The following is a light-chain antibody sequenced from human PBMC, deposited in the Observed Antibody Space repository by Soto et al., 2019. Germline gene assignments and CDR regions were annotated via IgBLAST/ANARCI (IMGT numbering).Light chain of an antibody. Sequence: DIQMTQSPSTLSASLGDRVAITCRASQNIGNWLAWYQQKPGKAPKVLIYDASNLAGGVPSRFSGSGSGTEFTLTISSLQPDDFATYYCQQYNSYAWTFCPGTRV. V-gene: IGKV1-5*01. CDR3: QQYNSYAWT. CDR1: QNIGNW. J-gene: IGKJ1*01. CDR2: DAS.